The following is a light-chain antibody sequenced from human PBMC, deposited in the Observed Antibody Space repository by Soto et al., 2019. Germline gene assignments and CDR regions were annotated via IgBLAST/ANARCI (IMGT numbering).Light chain of an antibody. CDR3: CSYAGSYVV. J-gene: IGLJ2*01. Sequence: QSVLTQPRSVSGSPGXSVTISCTGTSSDVGGYNYVSWYQQHPGKAPKLMIYDVSKRPSGVPDRFSGSKSGNTASLTISGLQAEDEADYYCCSYAGSYVVFGGGTKLTVL. CDR1: SSDVGGYNY. CDR2: DVS. V-gene: IGLV2-11*01.